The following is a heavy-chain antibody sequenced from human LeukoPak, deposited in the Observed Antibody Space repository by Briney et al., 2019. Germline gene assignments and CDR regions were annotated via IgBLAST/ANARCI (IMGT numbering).Heavy chain of an antibody. D-gene: IGHD6-13*01. CDR3: ARQPPIAAASIKGDFFDY. J-gene: IGHJ4*02. CDR2: INHSGST. Sequence: SETLSLTCAVYGGSFSVYYWSWIRQPPGKGLEWIGEINHSGSTNYNPSLKSRVTISVDTSKNQFSLKLSSVTAADTAVYYCARQPPIAAASIKGDFFDYWGQGTLVTVSS. V-gene: IGHV4-34*01. CDR1: GGSFSVYY.